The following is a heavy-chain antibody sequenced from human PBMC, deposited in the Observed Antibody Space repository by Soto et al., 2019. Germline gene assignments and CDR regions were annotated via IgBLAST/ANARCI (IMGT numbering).Heavy chain of an antibody. J-gene: IGHJ6*02. V-gene: IGHV4-61*01. CDR2: IYYSGST. Sequence: SETLSLTCTVSGGSVSSGSYYWSWIRQPPGKGLEWIGYIYYSGSTNYNPSLKSRVTISVDTSKNQFSLKLSSVTAADTAVYYCARDGQQQLVPNYYYYGMDVWGQGTTVTVSS. CDR1: GGSVSSGSYY. CDR3: ARDGQQQLVPNYYYYGMDV. D-gene: IGHD6-13*01.